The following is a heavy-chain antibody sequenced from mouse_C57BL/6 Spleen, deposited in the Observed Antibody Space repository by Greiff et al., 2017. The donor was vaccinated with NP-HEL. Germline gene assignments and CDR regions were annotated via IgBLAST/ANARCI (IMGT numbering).Heavy chain of an antibody. CDR2: IRNKANGYTT. D-gene: IGHD2-3*01. CDR3: ARGWLQRYWYYDV. Sequence: EVHLVESGGGLVQPGGSLSLSCAASGFTFTDYYMSWVRQPPGQALEWLGFIRNKANGYTTEYSASVKGRFTISRDNSQSILYLQMNALRAEDSATYYGARGWLQRYWYYDVWGTGTTVTVSS. J-gene: IGHJ1*03. V-gene: IGHV7-3*01. CDR1: GFTFTDYY.